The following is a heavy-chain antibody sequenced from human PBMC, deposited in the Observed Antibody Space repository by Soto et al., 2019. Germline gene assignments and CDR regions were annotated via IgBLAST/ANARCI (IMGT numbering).Heavy chain of an antibody. V-gene: IGHV4-39*01. D-gene: IGHD3-10*01. CDR3: ASGLWFGELETLCFAY. CDR2: IYYSGST. Sequence: SETLSLTCTGSGGSISSSSYYWGWIRQPPGKGLEWIGSIYYSGSTYYNPSLKSRVTISVDTSKNQFSLKLSSVTAADTAVYYCASGLWFGELETLCFAYWGKGTLVTVSS. CDR1: GGSISSSSYY. J-gene: IGHJ4*02.